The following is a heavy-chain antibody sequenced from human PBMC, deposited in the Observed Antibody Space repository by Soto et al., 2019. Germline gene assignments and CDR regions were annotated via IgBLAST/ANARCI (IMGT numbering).Heavy chain of an antibody. D-gene: IGHD3-10*01. CDR3: ARDRVVRGLYYYYYYGMDV. CDR1: GGSFSGYY. CDR2: INHSGST. Sequence: SETLSLTCAVYGGSFSGYYWSWIRQRPGKGLEWIGEINHSGSTNYNPSLKSRVTISVDTSKNQFPLKLSSVTAADTAVYYCARDRVVRGLYYYYYYGMDVWGQGTTVTVSS. V-gene: IGHV4-34*01. J-gene: IGHJ6*02.